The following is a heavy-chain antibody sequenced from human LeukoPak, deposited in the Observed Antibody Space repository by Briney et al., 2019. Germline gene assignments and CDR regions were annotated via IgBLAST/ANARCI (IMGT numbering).Heavy chain of an antibody. CDR1: GFTFDDYA. CDR2: ISWNSGSI. V-gene: IGHV3-9*01. D-gene: IGHD6-13*01. Sequence: PGGSLRLSCAASGFTFDDYAMHWVRQAPGKDLEWVSGISWNSGSIGYADSVKGRFTISRDNAKNSLYLQMNSLRAEDTALYYCAKDRIYSSSPGDGMDVWGQGTTVTVSS. CDR3: AKDRIYSSSPGDGMDV. J-gene: IGHJ6*02.